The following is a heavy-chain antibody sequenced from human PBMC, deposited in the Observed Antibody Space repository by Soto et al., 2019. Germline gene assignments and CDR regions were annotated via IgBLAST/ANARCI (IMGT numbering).Heavy chain of an antibody. CDR3: AHRIKSIAVAAYFDY. CDR1: GFSLSTSGMG. CDR2: IYWDDDK. Sequence: QITLKESGPPLVKPTQTLTLTCTFSGFSLSTSGMGVGWIRQPPGKALEWLALIYWDDDKRYSPSLKSRLTITKDTSKNQVVLTMTNVDPVDTATYYCAHRIKSIAVAAYFDYWGQGTLVTVSS. D-gene: IGHD6-19*01. V-gene: IGHV2-5*02. J-gene: IGHJ4*02.